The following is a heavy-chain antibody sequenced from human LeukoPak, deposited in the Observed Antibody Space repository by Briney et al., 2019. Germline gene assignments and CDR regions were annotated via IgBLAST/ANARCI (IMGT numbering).Heavy chain of an antibody. D-gene: IGHD1-26*01. CDR1: RFTFSSYG. CDR3: ARPLYSGSYYYFDY. Sequence: GGSLRLSCAASRFTFSSYGMHWVRQAPGKGLEWVSTIRYDGGNKYYADSVKGRFTISRDNSKNTLYLQMNSLRAEDTAVYYCARPLYSGSYYYFDYWGQGTLVTVSS. J-gene: IGHJ4*02. V-gene: IGHV3-30*02. CDR2: IRYDGGNK.